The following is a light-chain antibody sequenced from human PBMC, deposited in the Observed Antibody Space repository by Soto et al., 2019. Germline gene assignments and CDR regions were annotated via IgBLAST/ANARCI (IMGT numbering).Light chain of an antibody. CDR3: SSYTSSSSNYV. CDR1: SSDVGGYNY. J-gene: IGLJ1*01. Sequence: LTQPASVSWSPGRSITISCTRTSSDVGGYNYVSWYQQHPGKAPKLMIYDVSNRPSGVSNRFSGSKSDNTASLTISGLQAEDEADYYCSSYTSSSSNYVFGTGTKVTVL. V-gene: IGLV2-14*01. CDR2: DVS.